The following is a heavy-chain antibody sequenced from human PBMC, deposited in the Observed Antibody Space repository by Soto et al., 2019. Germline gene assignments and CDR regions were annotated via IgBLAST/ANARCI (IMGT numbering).Heavy chain of an antibody. CDR1: GGSISSGGYY. V-gene: IGHV4-31*03. J-gene: IGHJ5*02. Sequence: SETLSLTCTVSGGSISSGGYYWSWIRQHPGKGLEWIGYIYYSGSTYYNPSLKSRVTISVDTSKNQFSLKLSSVTAADTAVYYCAREIGMYYDFWSGYYNPPYNWFDPWGQGTLVTVSS. CDR2: IYYSGST. D-gene: IGHD3-3*01. CDR3: AREIGMYYDFWSGYYNPPYNWFDP.